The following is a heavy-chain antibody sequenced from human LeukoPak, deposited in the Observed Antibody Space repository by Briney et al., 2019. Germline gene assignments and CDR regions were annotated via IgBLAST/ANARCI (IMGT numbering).Heavy chain of an antibody. CDR3: ARLPFDILTGYYFDY. CDR1: GYSFTNYW. Sequence: GESLKISCKGSGYSFTNYWIGWVRQMPGKGLEWMGIIYPGDSDTKYSPSFQGQVTISADKSISTAYLQWSSLKASDTAMYYCARLPFDILTGYYFDYWGQGTLVTVSS. J-gene: IGHJ4*02. D-gene: IGHD3-9*01. V-gene: IGHV5-51*01. CDR2: IYPGDSDT.